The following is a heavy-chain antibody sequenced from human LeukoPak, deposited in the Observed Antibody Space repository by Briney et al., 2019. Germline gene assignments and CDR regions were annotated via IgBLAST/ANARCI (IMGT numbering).Heavy chain of an antibody. CDR2: MYYSGST. V-gene: IGHV4-59*08. D-gene: IGHD1-26*01. CDR3: ARGRTYVDY. Sequence: SETLSLTCTVSGGSISSYYWSWIRQPPGKGREWIGYMYYSGSTNYNPSLKSRVTISIDTSKNQFSLKLSSVTAADMAVYYCARGRTYVDYWGQGTLVTVSS. CDR1: GGSISSYY. J-gene: IGHJ4*02.